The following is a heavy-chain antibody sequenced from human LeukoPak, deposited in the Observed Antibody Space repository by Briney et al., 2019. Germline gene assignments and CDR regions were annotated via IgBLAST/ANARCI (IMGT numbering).Heavy chain of an antibody. Sequence: PGGSLRLSCAASGFTFSSYGMHWVRQAPGKGLEWVAVIWYDGSNKYYADSVKGRFTISRDNSKNTLYLQMNSLRAEDTAVYYCAREFRESYGDPPYYYYYYGMDVWGQGTTVTVS. D-gene: IGHD4-17*01. J-gene: IGHJ6*02. CDR3: AREFRESYGDPPYYYYYYGMDV. CDR1: GFTFSSYG. CDR2: IWYDGSNK. V-gene: IGHV3-33*01.